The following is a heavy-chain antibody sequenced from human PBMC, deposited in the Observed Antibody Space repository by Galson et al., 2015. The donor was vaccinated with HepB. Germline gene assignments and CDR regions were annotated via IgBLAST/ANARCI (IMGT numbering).Heavy chain of an antibody. V-gene: IGHV5-10-1*01. CDR1: GYSFTSYW. Sequence: QSGAEVKKPGESLRISCKGSGYSFTSYWISWVRQMPGKGLEWMGRIDPSDSYTNYSPSFQGHVTISADKSISTAYLQWSSLKASDTAMYYCARLTGRYCSGGSCYGRVFDYWGQGTLVTVSS. J-gene: IGHJ4*02. CDR3: ARLTGRYCSGGSCYGRVFDY. D-gene: IGHD2-15*01. CDR2: IDPSDSYT.